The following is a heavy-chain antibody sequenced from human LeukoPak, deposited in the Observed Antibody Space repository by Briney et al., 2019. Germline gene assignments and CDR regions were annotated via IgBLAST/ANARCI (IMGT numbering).Heavy chain of an antibody. CDR3: ARRRGSSWYLLGPNNWFDP. Sequence: SETLSLTCAVYGGSFSGYYWSWIRQPPGKGLEWIGEINHSGSTNYNPSLESRVTISVDTSKNQFSLKLSSVTAADTAVYYCARRRGSSWYLLGPNNWFDPWGQGTLVTVSS. V-gene: IGHV4-34*01. CDR1: GGSFSGYY. J-gene: IGHJ5*02. CDR2: INHSGST. D-gene: IGHD6-13*01.